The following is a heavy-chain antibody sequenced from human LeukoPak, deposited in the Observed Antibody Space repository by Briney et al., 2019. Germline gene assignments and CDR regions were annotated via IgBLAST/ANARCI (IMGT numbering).Heavy chain of an antibody. V-gene: IGHV4-34*01. Sequence: SETLSLTCAVDGGSFSGYYWSWIRQPPGKGLEWIGEINHSGSTNYNPSLKSRVTISVDTSKNQFSLKLSSVTAADTAVYYCARSRPEGYYYDSSGYYFDPWGQGTLVTVSS. CDR2: INHSGST. CDR3: ARSRPEGYYYDSSGYYFDP. D-gene: IGHD3-22*01. CDR1: GGSFSGYY. J-gene: IGHJ5*02.